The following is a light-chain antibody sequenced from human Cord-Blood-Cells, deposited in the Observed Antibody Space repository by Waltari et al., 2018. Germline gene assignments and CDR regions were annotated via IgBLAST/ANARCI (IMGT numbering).Light chain of an antibody. CDR2: DVN. V-gene: IGLV2-14*01. CDR3: SSYTSSSTWV. J-gene: IGLJ3*02. CDR1: SSDVGGYNY. Sequence: QSALTQPASVSGSPGQSITISCTGTSSDVGGYNYVSCYQQHPGKAPKLMIYDVNKRPSGVSNRFSGSKSGNTASLTISGLQAEDEADYYCSSYTSSSTWVFGGGTKLTVL.